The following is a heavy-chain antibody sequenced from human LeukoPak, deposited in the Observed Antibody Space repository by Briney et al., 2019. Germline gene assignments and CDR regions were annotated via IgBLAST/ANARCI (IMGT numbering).Heavy chain of an antibody. V-gene: IGHV1-2*02. CDR2: INPNSGGT. Sequence: ASVKVSCKASGYTFTGYYMHWVRQAPGQGLEWMGWINPNSGGTNYAQKFQGRVTMTRDTSISTAYMELSRLRSDDTAVYYCARAVSSSWYPFGYWGQGTLVTVSP. CDR1: GYTFTGYY. CDR3: ARAVSSSWYPFGY. J-gene: IGHJ4*02. D-gene: IGHD6-13*01.